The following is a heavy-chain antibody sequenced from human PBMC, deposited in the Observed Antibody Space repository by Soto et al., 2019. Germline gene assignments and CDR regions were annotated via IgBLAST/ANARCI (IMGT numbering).Heavy chain of an antibody. D-gene: IGHD1-26*01. CDR1: GGSISSGGYY. CDR3: AGIYSGSPGGTLRY. Sequence: QVQLQEPGPGLVKPSQTLSLTCTVSGGSISSGGYYWSWIRQHPGKGLEWIGYIYYSGSTYYNPSLQSRDTISVDTSKNQFSLKLSSVTAADTAVYYCAGIYSGSPGGTLRYWGQGTLVTVSS. J-gene: IGHJ4*02. CDR2: IYYSGST. V-gene: IGHV4-31*03.